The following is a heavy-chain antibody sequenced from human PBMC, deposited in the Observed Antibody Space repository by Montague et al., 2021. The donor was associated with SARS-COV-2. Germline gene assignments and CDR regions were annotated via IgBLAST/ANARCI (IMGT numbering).Heavy chain of an antibody. CDR2: IYYSART. CDR1: GGSISSNSYY. J-gene: IGHJ3*02. V-gene: IGHV4-39*01. D-gene: IGHD3-22*01. Sequence: SETLSLTCTVSGGSISSNSYYWVWLRPPPGKGLDWIGSIYYSARTYYTPTLQITVTIAAYRSQNQLSLKLSTVTAADTAVYDCARFAASYNYDSNAAPATPDAFDIWGQGTMVTVSP. CDR3: ARFAASYNYDSNAAPATPDAFDI.